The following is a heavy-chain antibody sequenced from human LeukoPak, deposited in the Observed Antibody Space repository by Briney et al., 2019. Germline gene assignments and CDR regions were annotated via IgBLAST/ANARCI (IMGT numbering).Heavy chain of an antibody. J-gene: IGHJ4*02. CDR1: GGSISLYY. V-gene: IGHV4-59*01. CDR3: ARGRGSLTY. CDR2: FYDTRSP. Sequence: SETLSLTCTVSGGSISLYYWSWTRQPPGKGLEWIGYFYDTRSPKYNPSLERRVTISVDMSRNQFSLNLTSVTTADTAVYYCARGRGSLTYWGQGTLATVSS. D-gene: IGHD3-10*01.